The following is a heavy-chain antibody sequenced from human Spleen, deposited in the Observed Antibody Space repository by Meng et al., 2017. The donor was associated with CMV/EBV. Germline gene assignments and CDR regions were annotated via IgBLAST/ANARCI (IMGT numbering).Heavy chain of an antibody. J-gene: IGHJ5*02. D-gene: IGHD3-10*01. Sequence: SGTASGSTFTSYGIRWVRQARGQGLAWMGRIIPTLSIANYAQKFQGRVAITADKSTSTAYMELSSLRSEDTAVYYCAKIGGSRWFDPWGQGTLVTVSS. CDR1: GSTFTSYG. CDR2: IIPTLSIA. CDR3: AKIGGSRWFDP. V-gene: IGHV1-69*04.